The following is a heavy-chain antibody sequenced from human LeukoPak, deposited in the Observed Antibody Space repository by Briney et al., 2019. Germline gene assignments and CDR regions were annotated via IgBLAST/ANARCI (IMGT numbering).Heavy chain of an antibody. D-gene: IGHD1-14*01. Sequence: ASVKVSCKASGYTFTGDYMHWVRQAPGQGLEWMGWINPNSGGTNYAQKLQGGVTMTRDTSISTAYMELSRLRSDDTAVYYCARDLYNDYIDYWGQGTLVTVSS. J-gene: IGHJ4*02. V-gene: IGHV1-2*02. CDR2: INPNSGGT. CDR1: GYTFTGDY. CDR3: ARDLYNDYIDY.